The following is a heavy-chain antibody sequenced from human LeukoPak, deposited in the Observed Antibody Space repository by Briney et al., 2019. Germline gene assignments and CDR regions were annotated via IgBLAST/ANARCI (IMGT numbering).Heavy chain of an antibody. CDR1: GDSISGFH. CDR3: ARVGYSYGCDY. CDR2: IYYSGST. J-gene: IGHJ4*02. Sequence: PSETLSLTCSVSGDSISGFHWSWIRQPPGKGLEWIGYIYYSGSTNYNPSLKSRVTISVDTSKNQFSLKLSSVTAADTAVYYCARVGYSYGCDYWGQGTLVTVSS. V-gene: IGHV4-59*12. D-gene: IGHD5-18*01.